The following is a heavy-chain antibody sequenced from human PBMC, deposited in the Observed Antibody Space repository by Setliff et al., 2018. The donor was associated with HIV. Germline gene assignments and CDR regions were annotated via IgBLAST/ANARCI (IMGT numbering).Heavy chain of an antibody. Sequence: PSETLSLTCTVSGGSISAYYWSWIRQPPGKGLEWIGYIYYSGGTTYNPSLKSRVTISVGASKSQFSLNLTSVTVADTAIYYSAGYTTAWFAPYWGQGTLVTVSS. D-gene: IGHD6-19*01. CDR1: GGSISAYY. V-gene: IGHV4-59*01. CDR3: AGYTTAWFAPY. CDR2: IYYSGGT. J-gene: IGHJ4*02.